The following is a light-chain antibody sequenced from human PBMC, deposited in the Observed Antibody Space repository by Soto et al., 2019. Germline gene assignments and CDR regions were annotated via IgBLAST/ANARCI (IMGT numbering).Light chain of an antibody. CDR2: TAS. CDR3: QNYNSAPQLT. V-gene: IGKV1-27*01. CDR1: QGISNY. J-gene: IGKJ4*01. Sequence: DIQMTQSPSSLSASVGDRVTITCRASQGISNYLAWYQQKPGKVPKLLIYTASTLQSGVPSRFSASGSATDFTLTISSLQPEDVATYYCQNYNSAPQLTFGGGTKVEIK.